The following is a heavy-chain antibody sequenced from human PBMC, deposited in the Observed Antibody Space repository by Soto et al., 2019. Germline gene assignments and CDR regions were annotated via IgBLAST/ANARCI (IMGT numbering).Heavy chain of an antibody. CDR3: AKRSSYSIGWYFDY. J-gene: IGHJ4*02. CDR1: GFTFSSYA. Sequence: GGSLRLSCAASGFTFSSYAMGWVRQPPGKGLEWVSGISGSATNTYYADSVKGRFTISRDDSKSTLYLQMNSLRAEDTAIYYCAKRSSYSIGWYFDYWGQGTLVTVSS. CDR2: ISGSATNT. D-gene: IGHD6-19*01. V-gene: IGHV3-23*01.